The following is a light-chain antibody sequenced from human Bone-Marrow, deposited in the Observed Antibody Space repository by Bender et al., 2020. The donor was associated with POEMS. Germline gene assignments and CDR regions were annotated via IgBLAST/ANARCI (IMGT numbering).Light chain of an antibody. Sequence: SYEVTQPPSVSVSPGQTASITCSGDDLCDKYVAWYQQKPGQSPVLVIYQDTKRPSGIPERFSGSNSGNTATLTISGTQAMDEADYYCQGWDTYSVIFGGGTKLTVL. CDR3: QGWDTYSVI. CDR2: QDT. J-gene: IGLJ2*01. CDR1: DLCDKY. V-gene: IGLV3-1*01.